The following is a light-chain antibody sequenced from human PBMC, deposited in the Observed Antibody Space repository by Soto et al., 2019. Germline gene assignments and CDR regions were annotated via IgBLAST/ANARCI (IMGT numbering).Light chain of an antibody. V-gene: IGKV3-20*01. Sequence: EIVLTQSPATLSLSPGERATLSCRASQSISSRYLAWYQQKPGQAPRLLIYGASSRATGISDRFSGSGSGTDFTLTISRLEPEDFAVYYCQEYGSSLFGPGTKVDIK. CDR3: QEYGSSL. CDR2: GAS. J-gene: IGKJ3*01. CDR1: QSISSRY.